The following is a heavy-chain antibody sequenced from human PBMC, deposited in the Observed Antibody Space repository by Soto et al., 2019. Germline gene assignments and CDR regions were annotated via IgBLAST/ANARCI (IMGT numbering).Heavy chain of an antibody. J-gene: IGHJ4*02. CDR3: AREKGRSGYVLFDY. V-gene: IGHV4-31*03. D-gene: IGHD5-12*01. CDR1: GASISSGNYY. Sequence: QVQLQESGPGLVKPSQTLSLTCTVSGASISSGNYYWSWIRQRPGKGLEWIGYIHYSGSTYYNPSLKSRVTISGDTSKNQFSLKLSSVTAADTAVYYCAREKGRSGYVLFDYWGQGTLVTVSS. CDR2: IHYSGST.